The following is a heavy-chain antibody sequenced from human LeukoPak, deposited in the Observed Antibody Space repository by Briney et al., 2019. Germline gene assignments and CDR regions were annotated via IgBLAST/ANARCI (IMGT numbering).Heavy chain of an antibody. J-gene: IGHJ4*02. CDR3: ARTGATYDYVWGSYRYPYFDY. D-gene: IGHD3-16*02. V-gene: IGHV1-8*02. Sequence: GASVKVSCKASGYTFTSYYMHWVRQATGQGLEWMGWMNPNSGNTGYAQKFQGRVTMTRNTSISTAYMELSSLRSEDTAVYYCARTGATYDYVWGSYRYPYFDYWGQGTLVTVSS. CDR1: GYTFTSYY. CDR2: MNPNSGNT.